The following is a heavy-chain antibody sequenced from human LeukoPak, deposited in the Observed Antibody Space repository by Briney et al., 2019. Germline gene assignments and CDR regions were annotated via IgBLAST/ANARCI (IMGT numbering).Heavy chain of an antibody. V-gene: IGHV3-53*01. Sequence: GGSLRLSCAASGFTVSSNYMSWVRQAPGKGLEWVSVIYSGGSTYYADSVTGLFTISRDNSKNTLYLQMNSLKAEDTAVYYCAKSISAAPFDYWGQGTLVTVSS. D-gene: IGHD6-13*01. J-gene: IGHJ4*02. CDR3: AKSISAAPFDY. CDR1: GFTVSSNY. CDR2: IYSGGST.